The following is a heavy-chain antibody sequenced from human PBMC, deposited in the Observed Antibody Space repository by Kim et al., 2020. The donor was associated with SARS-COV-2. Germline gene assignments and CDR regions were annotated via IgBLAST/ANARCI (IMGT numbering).Heavy chain of an antibody. J-gene: IGHJ6*02. CDR3: ATPIYDTPTDYVSGYGINV. CDR2: IDPDDSYT. V-gene: IGHV5-10-1*01. CDR1: GYTYRSYW. Sequence: GESLKISCKGSGYTYRSYWINWVRQIPGKGLEWMGRIDPDDSYTIYNPSFQGHVTISADKTLTTTYLQWSSLKASDTAIYYCATPIYDTPTDYVSGYGINVWGQGTTVTVSS. D-gene: IGHD3-16*01.